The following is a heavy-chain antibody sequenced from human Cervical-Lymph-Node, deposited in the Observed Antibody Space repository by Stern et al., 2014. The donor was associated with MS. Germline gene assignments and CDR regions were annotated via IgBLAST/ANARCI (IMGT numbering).Heavy chain of an antibody. Sequence: QVQLVESGGGVVQFGRSLRLYCVASGFTFSSYTMHWVRQAPGRVLEWVAMISYNETNKYYADSVKGRFTISRDNSKNTLYLQMDSLRAEDTAVYYCTRLAVAGFDYWGQGTLVIVSS. V-gene: IGHV3-30-3*01. D-gene: IGHD6-19*01. CDR2: ISYNETNK. J-gene: IGHJ4*02. CDR3: TRLAVAGFDY. CDR1: GFTFSSYT.